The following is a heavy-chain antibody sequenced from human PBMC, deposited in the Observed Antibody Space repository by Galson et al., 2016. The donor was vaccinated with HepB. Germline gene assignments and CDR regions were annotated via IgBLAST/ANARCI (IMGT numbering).Heavy chain of an antibody. D-gene: IGHD2-2*01. V-gene: IGHV3-23*01. CDR1: GFTFRNYG. Sequence: SLRLSCAASGFTFRNYGMPWVRQAPGKGLEVVSSISRSGDSIDYADSVKGRFTISRDNSKNTLSLQMSSLTADDTAIYYCVQGSTAPAVWGKGTTVTVSS. CDR2: ISRSGDSI. CDR3: VQGSTAPAV. J-gene: IGHJ6*04.